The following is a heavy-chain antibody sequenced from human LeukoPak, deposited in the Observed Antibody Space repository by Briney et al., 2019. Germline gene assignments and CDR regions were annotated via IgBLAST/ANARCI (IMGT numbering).Heavy chain of an antibody. CDR1: GGSISSGGYY. J-gene: IGHJ4*02. CDR2: IYYSGST. Sequence: SETLSLTCTVSGGSISSGGYYWSWIRQHPGKGLEWIGYIYYSGSTYYNPSLKSRVTISVDTSKNQFTLKLSSVTAADTAVYYCAISSGWHYFDYWGQGTLVTVSS. V-gene: IGHV4-31*03. CDR3: AISSGWHYFDY. D-gene: IGHD6-19*01.